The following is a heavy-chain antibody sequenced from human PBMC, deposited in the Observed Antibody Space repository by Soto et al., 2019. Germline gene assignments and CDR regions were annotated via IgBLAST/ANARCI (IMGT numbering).Heavy chain of an antibody. V-gene: IGHV1-3*01. CDR3: ARVHYYDSSGYYPYYYYGMDV. CDR1: GYTFTSYA. CDR2: INAGNGNT. D-gene: IGHD3-22*01. Sequence: ASVKVSCKASGYTFTSYAMHWVRQAPGQRLEWMGWINAGNGNTKYSQKFQGRVTITRDTSASTAYMELSSLRSEDTAVYYCARVHYYDSSGYYPYYYYGMDVWGQGTMVTVSS. J-gene: IGHJ6*02.